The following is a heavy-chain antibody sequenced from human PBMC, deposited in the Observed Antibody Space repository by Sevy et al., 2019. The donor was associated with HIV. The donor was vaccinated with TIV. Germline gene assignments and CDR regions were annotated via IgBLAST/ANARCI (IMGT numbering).Heavy chain of an antibody. Sequence: ASVKVSCKASGYTFAGYYMHWVRQAPGQGLEWMGWIKPNSGGTNYAQKFQGRVTMTRDTSISTAYMELSRLRSDDTAVYYCARELGIAAAGSLSFDYWGQGTLVTVSS. J-gene: IGHJ4*02. CDR1: GYTFAGYY. D-gene: IGHD6-13*01. CDR3: ARELGIAAAGSLSFDY. CDR2: IKPNSGGT. V-gene: IGHV1-2*02.